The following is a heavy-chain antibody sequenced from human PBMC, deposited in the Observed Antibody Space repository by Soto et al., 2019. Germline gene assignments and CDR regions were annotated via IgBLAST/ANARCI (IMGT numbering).Heavy chain of an antibody. Sequence: ASVKVSCKASGYTFTSYAMHWVRQAPGQRLEWMGWINAGNGNTKYSQKFQGRVTITRDTSASTAYMELSSLRSEDTAVYYCARGDGAKGRTQYYYYYYGMDVWGQGTTVTVSS. CDR1: GYTFTSYA. D-gene: IGHD3-16*01. V-gene: IGHV1-3*01. J-gene: IGHJ6*02. CDR2: INAGNGNT. CDR3: ARGDGAKGRTQYYYYYYGMDV.